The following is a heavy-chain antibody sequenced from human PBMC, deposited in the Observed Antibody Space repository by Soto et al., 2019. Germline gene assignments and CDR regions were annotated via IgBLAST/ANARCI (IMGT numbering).Heavy chain of an antibody. CDR3: ARASNSEGYYYYYMDV. V-gene: IGHV3-13*01. D-gene: IGHD7-27*01. CDR1: GFTFSSYD. Sequence: EVQLVESGGGLVQPGGSLRLSCAASGFTFSSYDMHWVRQATGKGLEWVSAIGTAGDTYYPGSVKGRFTISRENAKNSLYLQMNSLRAGDTAVYYCARASNSEGYYYYYMDVWGKGTTVTVSS. CDR2: IGTAGDT. J-gene: IGHJ6*03.